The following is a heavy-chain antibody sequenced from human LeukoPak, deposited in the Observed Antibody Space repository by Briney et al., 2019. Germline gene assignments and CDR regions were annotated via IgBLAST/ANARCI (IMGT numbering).Heavy chain of an antibody. J-gene: IGHJ4*02. CDR2: IRYDGSNK. Sequence: GGSLRLSCAASGFTFSSYSMNWVRQAPGKGLEWVAFIRYDGSNKYYADSVKGRFTISRDNSKSTLYLQMNSLRAEDTAVYYCAKDRIGEWYIMSFWGQGTLVTVSS. CDR3: AKDRIGEWYIMSF. CDR1: GFTFSSYS. D-gene: IGHD3-3*01. V-gene: IGHV3-30*02.